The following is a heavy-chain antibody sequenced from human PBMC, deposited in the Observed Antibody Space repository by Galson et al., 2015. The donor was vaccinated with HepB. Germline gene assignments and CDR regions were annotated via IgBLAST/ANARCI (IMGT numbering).Heavy chain of an antibody. J-gene: IGHJ4*02. D-gene: IGHD3-16*02. Sequence: SLRLSCAASGFTFGDYAMSWVRQAPGKGLEWVGFIRSKAYGGTTEYAASVKGRFTISRDDSKSIAYLQMNSLKTEDTAVYYCTSRLRLGELSLLSDYWGQGTLVTVSS. CDR3: TSRLRLGELSLLSDY. CDR1: GFTFGDYA. CDR2: IRSKAYGGTT. V-gene: IGHV3-49*04.